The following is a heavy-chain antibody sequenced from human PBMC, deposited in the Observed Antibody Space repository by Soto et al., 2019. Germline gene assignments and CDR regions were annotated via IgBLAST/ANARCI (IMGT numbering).Heavy chain of an antibody. CDR3: ATCQRGSTTCRGDYFDY. V-gene: IGHV3-48*01. J-gene: IGHJ4*02. CDR2: ISSSSGTI. D-gene: IGHD2-2*01. CDR1: GFTFSNYG. Sequence: EVQLVESGGGLVQPGGSLRLSCAASGFTFSNYGMNWVRQAPGKGLEWISYISSSSGTIYYADSVKGRFTISRDDAKTSLYLQMNSLRAEDTAVYYCATCQRGSTTCRGDYFDYWGRGSLVTVSS.